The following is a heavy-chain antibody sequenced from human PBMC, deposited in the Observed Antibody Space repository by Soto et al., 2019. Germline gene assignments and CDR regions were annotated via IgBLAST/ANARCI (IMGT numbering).Heavy chain of an antibody. Sequence: ASVKVSCKASGYSFTSLDINWVRQTAGQGLEWMGWMQPSTGRTGYAQKFQGRVTMTRDTSINTAYMELTTLTSDDTAFYYCARGVSAGADYWGQGTLVTVSS. CDR3: ARGVSAGADY. J-gene: IGHJ4*02. CDR1: GYSFTSLD. D-gene: IGHD1-26*01. V-gene: IGHV1-8*01. CDR2: MQPSTGRT.